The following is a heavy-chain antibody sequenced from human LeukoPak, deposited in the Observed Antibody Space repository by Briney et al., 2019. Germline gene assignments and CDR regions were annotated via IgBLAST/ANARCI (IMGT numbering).Heavy chain of an antibody. V-gene: IGHV3-7*01. CDR2: IKQDGSEK. J-gene: IGHJ4*02. CDR3: AKGTYDSSGYYYNY. CDR1: GFTFSGFW. Sequence: PGGSLRLSCAASGFTFSGFWMSWVRQTPGKGLEWVANIKQDGSEKYYADSVKGRFTISRDNAKNMLYLQVNSLRAEDTAVYYCAKGTYDSSGYYYNYWGQGTLVTVSS. D-gene: IGHD3-22*01.